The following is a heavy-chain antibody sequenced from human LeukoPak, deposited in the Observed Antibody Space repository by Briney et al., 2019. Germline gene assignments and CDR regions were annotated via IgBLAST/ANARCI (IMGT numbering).Heavy chain of an antibody. CDR3: ARDRGWLTFDY. D-gene: IGHD5-24*01. V-gene: IGHV3-7*01. Sequence: TGGSLRLSCAASXXTFSSXXMTWVRQXXXXXXXXXANIKEDGSEKYYVDSVKGRFTISRDNAKNSLYLQMNSLRAEDTAVYYCARDRGWLTFDYWGQGILVTVSS. CDR2: IKEDGSEK. J-gene: IGHJ4*02. CDR1: XXTFSSXX.